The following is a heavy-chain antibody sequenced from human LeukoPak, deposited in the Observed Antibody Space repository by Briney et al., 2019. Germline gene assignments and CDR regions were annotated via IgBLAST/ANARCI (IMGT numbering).Heavy chain of an antibody. V-gene: IGHV5-51*01. D-gene: IGHD3-22*01. CDR3: AIDNYYDSSGYYYPEFDY. J-gene: IGHJ4*02. CDR2: IYPGDSDT. CDR1: GYSFTSYW. Sequence: GESLKTSCKGSGYSFTSYWIGWVRQMPGKGLEWMGIIYPGDSDTRYSPSFQGQVTISADKSISTAYLQWSSLKASATAMYYCAIDNYYDSSGYYYPEFDYWGPGTLVTVSS.